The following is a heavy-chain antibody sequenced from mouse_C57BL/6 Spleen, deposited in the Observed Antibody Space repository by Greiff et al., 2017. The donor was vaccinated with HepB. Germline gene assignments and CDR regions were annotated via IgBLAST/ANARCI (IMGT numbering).Heavy chain of an antibody. CDR1: GFTFRSYA. J-gene: IGHJ2*01. CDR2: ISDGGSYT. CDR3: ARDGSSDYFDY. D-gene: IGHD1-1*01. Sequence: EVQLVESGGGLVKPGGSLKLSCAASGFTFRSYAMSWVRQTPEKRLEWVATISDGGSYTYYPDNVKGRFTNSRDNAKNNLYLQMSQLKSEDTAMYKCARDGSSDYFDYWGQGTTRTVSS. V-gene: IGHV5-4*01.